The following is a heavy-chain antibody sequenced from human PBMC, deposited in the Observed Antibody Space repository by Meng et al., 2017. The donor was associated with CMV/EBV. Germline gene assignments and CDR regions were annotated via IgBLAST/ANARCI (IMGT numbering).Heavy chain of an antibody. J-gene: IGHJ2*01. CDR3: ARPYYYDYSNYWYFDL. CDR2: IYPGDSDT. CDR1: GYSFTSYW. D-gene: IGHD3-16*01. V-gene: IGHV5-51*01. Sequence: GESLKISCKGSGYSFTSYWIGWVRQMPGKGLEWMGVIYPGDSDTRYSPSFQGQVTISVDKSISTAYLQWSSLKASDTAMYFCARPYYYDYSNYWYFDLWGRGTLVTVSS.